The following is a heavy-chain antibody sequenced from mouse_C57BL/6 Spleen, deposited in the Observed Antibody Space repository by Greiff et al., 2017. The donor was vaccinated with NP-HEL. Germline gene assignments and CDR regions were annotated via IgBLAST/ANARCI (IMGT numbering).Heavy chain of an antibody. V-gene: IGHV1-4*01. J-gene: IGHJ2*01. D-gene: IGHD2-4*01. Sequence: QVQLQQSGAELVRPGASVKMSCKASGYTFTSYSMHWVKQRPGQGLEWIGYINPSSGYTKYNQKFKDKATLTADKSSSTAYMQRSSLTSEDSAVYYCARDYDYNGYYLDYWGQGTTLTVSS. CDR1: GYTFTSYS. CDR2: INPSSGYT. CDR3: ARDYDYNGYYLDY.